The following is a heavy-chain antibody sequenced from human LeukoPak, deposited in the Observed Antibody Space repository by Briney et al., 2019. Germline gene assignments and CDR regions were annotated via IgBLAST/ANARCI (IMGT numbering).Heavy chain of an antibody. D-gene: IGHD5-18*01. CDR2: IKPDGSEK. CDR1: GFTFSDYW. CDR3: ARGGSTAIPFDY. V-gene: IGHV3-7*04. J-gene: IGHJ4*02. Sequence: GGSLRLSCAASGFTFSDYWMSWVRQAPGKGLEWVANIKPDGSEKYYVDSVKGRFTISRDNAQNSLYLRMNSLKTEDTALYYCARGGSTAIPFDYWGRGTLVTVSS.